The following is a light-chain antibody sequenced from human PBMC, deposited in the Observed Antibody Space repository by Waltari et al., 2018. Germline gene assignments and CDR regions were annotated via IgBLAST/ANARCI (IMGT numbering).Light chain of an antibody. CDR3: TSFTSSSVLDVI. CDR1: SSDIGRYNY. V-gene: IGLV2-14*01. CDR2: EVN. Sequence: QSTLTQPASVSGSPGQSITISCTGTSSDIGRYNYVSWYQQHPGKAPKLLIYEVNNRPSGVSDRFSGSKSDKTASLTISGLQAEDEGDYYCTSFTSSSVLDVIFGGGTKLTVL. J-gene: IGLJ2*01.